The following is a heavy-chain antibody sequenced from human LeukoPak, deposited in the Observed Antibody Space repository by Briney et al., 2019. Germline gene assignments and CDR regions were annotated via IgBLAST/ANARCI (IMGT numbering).Heavy chain of an antibody. CDR2: IKQDGSEK. D-gene: IGHD2-2*01. CDR1: GFTFSSYW. Sequence: GGSLRLSCAASGFTFSSYWMSWVHQAPGKGLEWVANIKQDGSEKYYVDSVKGRFTVSRDNAKNSLYLQMNSLRAEDTAVYYCAREVGGDIVVVPAAPLEPDYFDYWGQGTLVTVSS. J-gene: IGHJ4*02. V-gene: IGHV3-7*01. CDR3: AREVGGDIVVVPAAPLEPDYFDY.